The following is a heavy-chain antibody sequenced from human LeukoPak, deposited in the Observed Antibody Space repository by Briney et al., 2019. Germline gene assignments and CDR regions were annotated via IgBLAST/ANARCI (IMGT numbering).Heavy chain of an antibody. J-gene: IGHJ4*02. V-gene: IGHV1-8*03. D-gene: IGHD6-6*01. CDR1: GYTFTSYD. CDR3: ARLNPDFYSSSSASDY. CDR2: MNPNSGNT. Sequence: ASVKVSCKASGYTFTSYDINWVRQATGQGLEWMGWMNPNSGNTGYAQKFQGRVTITRNTSISTAYMELSSLRSEDAAVYYCARLNPDFYSSSSASDYWGQGTLVTVSS.